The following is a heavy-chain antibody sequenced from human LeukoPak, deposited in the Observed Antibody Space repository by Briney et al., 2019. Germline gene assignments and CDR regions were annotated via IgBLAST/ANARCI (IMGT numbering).Heavy chain of an antibody. D-gene: IGHD2-15*01. CDR3: ARYFCSGGNCYGDY. CDR1: GGSINNYY. CDR2: IYYSGST. V-gene: IGHV4-59*08. Sequence: SETLSLTCTVSGGSINNYYWSWIRQPPGKGLEWIAYIYYSGSTNYNPSLKSRVTISVDTSKNQFSLKLSSVTAADTALYYCARYFCSGGNCYGDYWGQGTLVTVSS. J-gene: IGHJ4*02.